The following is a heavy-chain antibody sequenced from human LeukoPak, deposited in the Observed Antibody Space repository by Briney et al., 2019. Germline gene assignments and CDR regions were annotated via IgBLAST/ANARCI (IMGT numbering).Heavy chain of an antibody. CDR3: GRAEHDWGSDY. D-gene: IGHD3-9*01. CDR2: IYYRSKWYS. Sequence: SQTLSLTCAISGDSFSGNRATWNWLRQSPSRGLEWLGRIYYRSKWYSDYAVSVKGRITINPDTSKNQFSLLLNSVTPEDTAVYFCGRAEHDWGSDYWGQGTLVTVSS. CDR1: GDSFSGNRAT. J-gene: IGHJ4*02. V-gene: IGHV6-1*01.